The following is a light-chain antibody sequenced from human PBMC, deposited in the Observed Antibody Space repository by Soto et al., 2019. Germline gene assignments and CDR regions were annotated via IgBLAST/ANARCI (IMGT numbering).Light chain of an antibody. CDR1: ESINTY. V-gene: IGKV1-39*01. CDR2: AAS. CDR3: QESYTTPLS. Sequence: DTQMTQSPSSLSAYVGDRVTITCRASESINTYLNWYQQKPGQAPNLLIYAASTLHSGVPSRFSGSGSGTHFTLTINNMQPEDCATYYCQESYTTPLSFGGGTKVEIK. J-gene: IGKJ4*01.